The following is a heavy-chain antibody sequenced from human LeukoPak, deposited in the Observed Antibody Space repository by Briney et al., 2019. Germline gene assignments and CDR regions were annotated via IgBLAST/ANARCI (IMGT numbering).Heavy chain of an antibody. Sequence: PSETLSLTCTVSGGSISSYYWSWIRQPPGKGLEWIGYIYYSGSTNYNPSLKSRVTISVDTSKNQFSLKLSSVTAADTAVYYCARTTEGGYSYGYFYYYYMDVWGKGTTVTISS. V-gene: IGHV4-59*01. CDR1: GGSISSYY. CDR3: ARTTEGGYSYGYFYYYYMDV. J-gene: IGHJ6*03. CDR2: IYYSGST. D-gene: IGHD5-18*01.